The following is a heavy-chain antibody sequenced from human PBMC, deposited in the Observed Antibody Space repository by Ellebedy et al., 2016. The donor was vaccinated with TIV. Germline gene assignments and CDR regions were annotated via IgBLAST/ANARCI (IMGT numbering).Heavy chain of an antibody. V-gene: IGHV3-13*01. J-gene: IGHJ6*02. Sequence: GESLKISXAASGFTFSSYDMHWVRQATGKGLEWVSAIGTAGDTYYPGSVKGRFTISRENAKNSLYLQMNSLRAEDTAVYYCARDEARSPYYYGMDVWGQGTTVTVSS. CDR3: ARDEARSPYYYGMDV. D-gene: IGHD1-26*01. CDR2: IGTAGDT. CDR1: GFTFSSYD.